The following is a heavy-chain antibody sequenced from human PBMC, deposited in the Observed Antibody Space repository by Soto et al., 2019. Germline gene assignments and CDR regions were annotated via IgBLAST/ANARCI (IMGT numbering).Heavy chain of an antibody. CDR2: MYYGGRT. V-gene: IGHV4-59*08. D-gene: IGHD2-15*01. CDR3: ARGTPSPLIVRSSRGPWFDP. J-gene: IGHJ5*02. CDR1: GGSLSSYY. Sequence: PSETLSLTCPASGGSLSSYYWSWLRQPPGKGLEWIGYMYYGGRTNYNPSLKSRVTISVDTSKMQVSLKLSSVTAADTAVYFCARGTPSPLIVRSSRGPWFDPWGQGTLVT.